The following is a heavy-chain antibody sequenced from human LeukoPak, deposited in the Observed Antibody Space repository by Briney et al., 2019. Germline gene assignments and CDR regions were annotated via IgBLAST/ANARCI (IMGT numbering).Heavy chain of an antibody. J-gene: IGHJ5*02. Sequence: SSESLSLTCAVYGGSFSGYYWSWIRQPPGEGREWIGEINHSGSPNYKPPLKSRITISVDTSKTQFSLKLSTVTAADTAVYYCARRHYSGWYQRRPFNPWGQGTLVTVSS. CDR1: GGSFSGYY. CDR2: INHSGSP. V-gene: IGHV4-34*01. CDR3: ARRHYSGWYQRRPFNP. D-gene: IGHD6-19*01.